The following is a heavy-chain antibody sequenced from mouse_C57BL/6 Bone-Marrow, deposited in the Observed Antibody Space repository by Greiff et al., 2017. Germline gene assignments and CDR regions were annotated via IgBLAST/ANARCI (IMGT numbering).Heavy chain of an antibody. D-gene: IGHD2-4*01. CDR2: INPGGGGT. CDR1: GYAFTNYL. Sequence: QVQLQQSGAELVRPGPSVKVSCKASGYAFTNYLIEWVKQRPGQGLEWIGVINPGGGGTNYNEQFKGKATLTADKSYSPAYMQLSSLTSEDSAVYFCARYYDLDYWGQGTTLTVSS. CDR3: ARYYDLDY. V-gene: IGHV1-54*01. J-gene: IGHJ2*01.